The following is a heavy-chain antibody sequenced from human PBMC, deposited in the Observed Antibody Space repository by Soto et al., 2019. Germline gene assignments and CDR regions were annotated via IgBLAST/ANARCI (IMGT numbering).Heavy chain of an antibody. D-gene: IGHD3-16*01. CDR1: GFTFDDYA. J-gene: IGHJ6*02. CDR3: TKARLWGGDGYNSYYYNAMDV. Sequence: PGGSLRLSCAASGFTFDDYAMYWVRQVPGKGLEWVSGISWNSGRIGYADSVKGRFTISRDNAKNSLYLQMSSLRPEDTAFYYCTKARLWGGDGYNSYYYNAMDVWGQGTTVTVSS. CDR2: ISWNSGRI. V-gene: IGHV3-9*01.